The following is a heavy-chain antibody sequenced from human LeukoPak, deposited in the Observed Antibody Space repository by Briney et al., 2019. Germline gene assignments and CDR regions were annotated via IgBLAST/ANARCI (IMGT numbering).Heavy chain of an antibody. J-gene: IGHJ4*02. V-gene: IGHV3-7*03. D-gene: IGHD2-15*01. CDR3: AKHQPAQRVVDY. CDR2: TNEAGNVN. Sequence: GGSLRLSCAASGFIFKNYWMTWVRQAPGRGLEWVANTNEAGNVNNYMGSVKGRFTISRDNAKNSLYLQMNSLTAEDTAIYYCAKHQPAQRVVDYWGQGTLVTVSS. CDR1: GFIFKNYW.